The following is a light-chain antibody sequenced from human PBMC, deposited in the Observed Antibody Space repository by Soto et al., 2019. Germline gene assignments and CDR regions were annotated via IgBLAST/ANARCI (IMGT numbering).Light chain of an antibody. CDR1: QSVSSY. J-gene: IGKJ2*01. V-gene: IGKV3-11*01. CDR3: QQRSNWYT. Sequence: EIVLTQSPATLSLSPGERATLSCRASQSVSSYLAWYQQKPGQAPRLLIYDASNRATGIPARFSGSGSVTDFTLTISSLELEDFAVYYCQQRSNWYTFGQGTKLEIK. CDR2: DAS.